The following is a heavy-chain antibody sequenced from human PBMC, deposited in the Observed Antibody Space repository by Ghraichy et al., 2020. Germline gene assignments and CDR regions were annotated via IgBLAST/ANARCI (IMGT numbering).Heavy chain of an antibody. V-gene: IGHV3-23*01. D-gene: IGHD3-22*01. Sequence: GGSLRLSCAASGFSFSSYVMSWVRQAPGKGLEWVSSLSGSGGDTYYADPVRGRFTISRDNSKNTLFLQMFSLRAEDTAVYFCARGRGDYYVYWGQGTLVTVSS. CDR3: ARGRGDYYVY. CDR2: LSGSGGDT. CDR1: GFSFSSYV. J-gene: IGHJ4*02.